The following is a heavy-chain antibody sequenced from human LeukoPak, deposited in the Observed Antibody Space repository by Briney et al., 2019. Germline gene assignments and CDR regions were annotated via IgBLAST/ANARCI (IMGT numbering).Heavy chain of an antibody. J-gene: IGHJ5*02. CDR2: IYSGGST. D-gene: IGHD1-20*01. CDR3: AKDQPSITYSP. CDR1: GFTVSRKY. V-gene: IGHV3-53*01. Sequence: GGSLRLSCAAAGFTVSRKYMSWVRQAPGKGMEWVSVIYSGGSTYYADSVKGRFTISRDNSKNTLYLQMNSLRAEDTAIYYCAKDQPSITYSPWGQGTLVTVSS.